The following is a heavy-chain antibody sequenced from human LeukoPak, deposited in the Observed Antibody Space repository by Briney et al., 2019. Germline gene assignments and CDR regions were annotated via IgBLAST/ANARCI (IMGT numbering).Heavy chain of an antibody. D-gene: IGHD3-22*01. V-gene: IGHV3-23*01. CDR3: AKCNYYDSSGCTLDY. Sequence: GGSLRLSCAASGFTFSSYAASWVRQAPGKGLEWVSAISGSGGSTYYADSVKGRFTISRDTSKNTLYLQMNSLRAEDTAVYYCAKCNYYDSSGCTLDYWGQGTLVTVSS. CDR2: ISGSGGST. J-gene: IGHJ4*02. CDR1: GFTFSSYA.